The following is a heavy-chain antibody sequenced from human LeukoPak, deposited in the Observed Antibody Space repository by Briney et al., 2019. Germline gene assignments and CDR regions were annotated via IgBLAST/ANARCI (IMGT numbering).Heavy chain of an antibody. CDR1: GGTISSGGYY. J-gene: IGHJ4*02. V-gene: IGHV4-31*03. D-gene: IGHD3-22*01. Sequence: PSETLSLTCTVSGGTISSGGYYWSWIRQHPGKGLEWIGYIYYSGSTYYNPSLKSRVTISVDTSKNQFSLKRSSVTAADTAVYYCARDYYDSSGYYYFDYWGQGTLVTVSS. CDR2: IYYSGST. CDR3: ARDYYDSSGYYYFDY.